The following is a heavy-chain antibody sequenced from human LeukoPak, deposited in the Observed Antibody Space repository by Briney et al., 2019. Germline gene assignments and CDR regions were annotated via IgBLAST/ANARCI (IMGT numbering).Heavy chain of an antibody. J-gene: IGHJ4*02. D-gene: IGHD1-26*01. CDR3: AREFVQGSSLPYFDC. Sequence: PSETLSLTCAVYGGSFSGYYWSWIRQPPGKGLEWIGEIHHSGSTNSNPSLKSRLTISVDKSKNQFSLRLNSVTAADTAVYYCAREFVQGSSLPYFDCWGQGTLVTVSS. V-gene: IGHV4-34*01. CDR2: IHHSGST. CDR1: GGSFSGYY.